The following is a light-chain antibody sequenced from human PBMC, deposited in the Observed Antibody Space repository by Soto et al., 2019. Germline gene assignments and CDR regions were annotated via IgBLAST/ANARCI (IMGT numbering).Light chain of an antibody. CDR2: SNN. Sequence: QSVLTQPHSASGTPGQRVTIYCSGSSSNIGSNTVNWYQQLPGTAPTLLIYSNNQRPSGVPDRFSGSKSGTSASLAVNGLQSGDEADYYCAAWDDSLNGPLFGGGTQLTVL. J-gene: IGLJ3*02. CDR3: AAWDDSLNGPL. CDR1: SSNIGSNT. V-gene: IGLV1-44*01.